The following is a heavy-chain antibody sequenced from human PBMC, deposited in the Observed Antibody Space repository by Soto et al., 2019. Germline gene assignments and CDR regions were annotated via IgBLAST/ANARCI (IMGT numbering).Heavy chain of an antibody. D-gene: IGHD6-6*01. V-gene: IGHV3-21*01. CDR3: ASSSGSYYYYGMDV. CDR1: GFTFSSYS. J-gene: IGHJ6*02. Sequence: EVQLVESGGGLVKPGGSLRLSCAASGFTFSSYSMNWVRQAPGKGLEWVSSISSSSSYIYYADSVKGRFTISRDNAKNSLYLQMNSLRAEDTAVYYCASSSGSYYYYGMDVWGQGTTVTVSS. CDR2: ISSSSSYI.